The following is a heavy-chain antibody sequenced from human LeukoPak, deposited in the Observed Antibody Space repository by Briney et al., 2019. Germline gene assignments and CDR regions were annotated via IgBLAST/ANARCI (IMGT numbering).Heavy chain of an antibody. CDR2: IYYSGST. J-gene: IGHJ6*02. D-gene: IGHD3-22*01. Sequence: SETLSLTCTVSGGSISSYYWSWIRQPPGKGLEWIGYIYYSGSTNYTPSLKSRVTISVDTSKNQFSLKLSSVTAADTAVYYCARDGWYYDSSGPQGNGMDVWGQGTTVTVSS. V-gene: IGHV4-59*01. CDR1: GGSISSYY. CDR3: ARDGWYYDSSGPQGNGMDV.